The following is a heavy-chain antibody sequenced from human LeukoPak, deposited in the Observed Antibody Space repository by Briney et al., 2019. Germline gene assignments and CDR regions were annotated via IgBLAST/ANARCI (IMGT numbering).Heavy chain of an antibody. CDR2: INTDGSST. Sequence: GGSLRLSCAASGFTFISYWMHWVRQAPGKGLVWVLRINTDGSSTSYADSVKGRFTISRDNAKNTLYLQMNSLRAEDTAVYYCALNPDYYGSGSFDYWGQGTLVTVSS. CDR1: GFTFISYW. CDR3: ALNPDYYGSGSFDY. V-gene: IGHV3-74*01. J-gene: IGHJ4*02. D-gene: IGHD3-10*01.